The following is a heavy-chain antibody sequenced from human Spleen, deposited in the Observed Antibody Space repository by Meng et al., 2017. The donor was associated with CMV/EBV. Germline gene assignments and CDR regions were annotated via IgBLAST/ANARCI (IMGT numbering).Heavy chain of an antibody. J-gene: IGHJ5*02. CDR3: ARDLS. V-gene: IGHV4-38-2*02. CDR2: IYHSGST. CDR1: GYSITSGYH. Sequence: SETLSLTCNVSGYSITSGYHWGWIRQPPGKGLEWIGSIYHSGSTYYNPSLKSRVTISVDTSKNQFSPKLSSVTAADTAVYYCARDLSWGQGTLVTVSS. D-gene: IGHD3-16*01.